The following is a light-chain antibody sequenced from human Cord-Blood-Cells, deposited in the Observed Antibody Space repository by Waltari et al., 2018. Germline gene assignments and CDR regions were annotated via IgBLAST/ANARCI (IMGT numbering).Light chain of an antibody. CDR2: DVS. CDR3: SPDTSSSTLE. V-gene: IGLV2-14*03. CDR1: RGCDQGLHY. J-gene: IGLJ3*02. Sequence: HSALTQPAPVSVSPGRSITISCTGTRGCDQGLHYVSWSQHQPGKAPIPMIYDVSNRPSGLSNRCAASKSSNTAALTSSGLQAEDEADYYCSPDTSSSTLEFGEETKLTVL.